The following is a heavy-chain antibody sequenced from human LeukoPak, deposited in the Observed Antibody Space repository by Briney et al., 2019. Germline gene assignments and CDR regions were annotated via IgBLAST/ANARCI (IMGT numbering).Heavy chain of an antibody. CDR2: IKQDGSEK. Sequence: GGSLRLSCAASGFTFSSYWMSWVRQAPGKGLEWVANIKQDGSEKYYVDSVKGRFTISGDNAKNSLYLQMNSLRAEDTAVYYCARATSYYDFWSGYSSPEEYYFDYWGQGTLVTVSS. CDR3: ARATSYYDFWSGYSSPEEYYFDY. J-gene: IGHJ4*02. D-gene: IGHD3-3*01. CDR1: GFTFSSYW. V-gene: IGHV3-7*01.